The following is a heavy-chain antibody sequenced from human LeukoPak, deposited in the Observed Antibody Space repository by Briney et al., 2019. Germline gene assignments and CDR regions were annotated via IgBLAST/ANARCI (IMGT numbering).Heavy chain of an antibody. CDR2: ISYSGST. CDR1: GGSISSYY. Sequence: SETLSLTCTVSGGSISSYYWSWIRQPPGKGLEWIGYISYSGSTNYNPSLKSRVTISLDTSKNQFSLKLSSVTPADTAVYYCAGHHPRNTVDFWGQGTLVTVSS. CDR3: AGHHPRNTVDF. V-gene: IGHV4-59*08. J-gene: IGHJ4*02. D-gene: IGHD2/OR15-2a*01.